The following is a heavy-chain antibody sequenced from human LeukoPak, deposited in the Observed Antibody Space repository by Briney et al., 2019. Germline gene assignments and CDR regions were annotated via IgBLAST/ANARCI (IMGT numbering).Heavy chain of an antibody. CDR2: ISGSGGRT. J-gene: IGHJ6*04. V-gene: IGHV3-23*01. CDR1: GFTFSRYG. CDR3: AELGITMIGGV. D-gene: IGHD3-10*02. Sequence: GGSLRLSCAASGFTFSRYGMSWVRQAPGEGLEWVSAISGSGGRTYYADSVKGRFTISRDNSKNTLYLQMNSLRAEDTAVYYCAELGITMIGGVWGKGTTVTISS.